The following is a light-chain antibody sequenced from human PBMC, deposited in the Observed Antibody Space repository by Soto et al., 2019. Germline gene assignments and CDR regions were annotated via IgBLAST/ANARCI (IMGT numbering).Light chain of an antibody. Sequence: TQSPGTLSLSPGERATLSCRASQSVTTQLAWYQQKRGRAPRLIIHGASRRATGIPDRISGSGSGTDFTLTISRVEPEDVAVYYCQQYGGSTRTFGQGTKVDI. CDR1: QSVTTQ. CDR3: QQYGGSTRT. V-gene: IGKV3-20*01. CDR2: GAS. J-gene: IGKJ1*01.